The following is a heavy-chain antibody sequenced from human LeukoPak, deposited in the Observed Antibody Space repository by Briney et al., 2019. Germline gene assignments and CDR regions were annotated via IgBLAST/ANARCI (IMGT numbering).Heavy chain of an antibody. CDR2: IYPGDSDT. D-gene: IGHD6-13*01. CDR3: ARQKLVLNYYYYGMDV. Sequence: GESLKISRKGSGYSFTSYWIGWVRQMPGKGLEWMGIIYPGDSDTRYSPSFQGQVTISADKSISTAYLQWSSLKASDTAMYYCARQKLVLNYYYYGMDVWGQGTTVTVSS. V-gene: IGHV5-51*01. CDR1: GYSFTSYW. J-gene: IGHJ6*02.